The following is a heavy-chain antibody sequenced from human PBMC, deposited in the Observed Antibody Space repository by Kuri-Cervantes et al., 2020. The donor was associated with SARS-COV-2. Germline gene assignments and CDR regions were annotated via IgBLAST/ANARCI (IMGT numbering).Heavy chain of an antibody. CDR2: ISGSGGTT. CDR3: AKDTLLWTPGGHNWFDP. Sequence: GGSLRLSCAASRFRFGSYDMAWVRQAPGKGLEWVSVISGSGGTTYYADSVKGRFTISRDNSKNTLYLQVNSVRAEDTAVYYCAKDTLLWTPGGHNWFDPWGQGTLVTVSS. D-gene: IGHD3/OR15-3a*01. V-gene: IGHV3-23*01. J-gene: IGHJ5*02. CDR1: RFRFGSYD.